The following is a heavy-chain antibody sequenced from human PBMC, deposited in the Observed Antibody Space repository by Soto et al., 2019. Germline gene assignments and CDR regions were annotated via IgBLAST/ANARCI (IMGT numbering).Heavy chain of an antibody. CDR2: TYYRSKWYN. CDR1: GDSVSSNSSA. D-gene: IGHD1-26*01. CDR3: ARETGSGILHYYYYMDV. V-gene: IGHV6-1*01. Sequence: SQTLSLTFAISGDSVSSNSSAWNWIRQSPSRGLEWLGRTYYRSKWYNDYAVSVKSRITINPDTSKNQFSLQLNSVTPEDTAVYYCARETGSGILHYYYYMDVWGKGTTVTVSS. J-gene: IGHJ6*03.